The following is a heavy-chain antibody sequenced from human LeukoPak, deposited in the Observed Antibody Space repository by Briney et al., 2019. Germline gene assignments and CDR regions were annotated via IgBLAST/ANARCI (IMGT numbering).Heavy chain of an antibody. CDR1: GGTFSSYA. CDR3: ARSNTYYYDSSGYYADY. J-gene: IGHJ4*02. CDR2: IIPIFGTA. Sequence: SVKVSCKASGGTFSSYAISWVRQAPGQGLEWMEGIIPIFGTANYAQKFQGRVTITTDESTSTAYMELSSLRSEDTAVYYCARSNTYYYDSSGYYADYWGQGTLVTVSS. D-gene: IGHD3-22*01. V-gene: IGHV1-69*05.